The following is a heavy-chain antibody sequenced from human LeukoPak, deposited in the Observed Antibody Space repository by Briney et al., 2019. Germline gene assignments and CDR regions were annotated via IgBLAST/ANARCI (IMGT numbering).Heavy chain of an antibody. J-gene: IGHJ4*02. Sequence: ASVKVSCKASGYTFTSYDINWVRQAPGQGLEWMGGIIPIFGTANYAQKFQGRVTMTRDMSTSTVYMELSSLRSEDTAVYYCARVGRDGYNSPFDYWGQGTLVTVSS. CDR2: IIPIFGTA. CDR1: GYTFTSYD. V-gene: IGHV1-69*05. D-gene: IGHD5-24*01. CDR3: ARVGRDGYNSPFDY.